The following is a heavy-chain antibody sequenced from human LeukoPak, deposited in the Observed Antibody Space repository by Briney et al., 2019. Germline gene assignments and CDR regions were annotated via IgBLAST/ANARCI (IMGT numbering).Heavy chain of an antibody. CDR2: IYPGDSDT. Sequence: GXXWMGIIYPGDSDTRYSPSFQGQVTISADKSISTAYLQWSSLKASDTAMYYCARPSSYSYVGYWGQGTLVTVSS. V-gene: IGHV5-51*01. J-gene: IGHJ4*02. CDR3: ARPSSYSYVGY. D-gene: IGHD5-18*01.